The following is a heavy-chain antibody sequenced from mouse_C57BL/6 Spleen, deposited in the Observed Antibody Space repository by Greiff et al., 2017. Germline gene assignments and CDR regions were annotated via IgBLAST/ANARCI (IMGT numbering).Heavy chain of an antibody. CDR3: ATEGMGPYFDY. Sequence: EVMLVESGAELVRPGASVTLSCTASGFNIKDYYMHWVKQRPEQGLEWIGRIDPEDGDTEYAPKFPGKATMTADTSSNTAYLQLSSLTSEDTAVYYCATEGMGPYFDYWGQGTTLTVSS. CDR1: GFNIKDYY. V-gene: IGHV14-1*01. CDR2: IDPEDGDT. J-gene: IGHJ2*01. D-gene: IGHD2-3*01.